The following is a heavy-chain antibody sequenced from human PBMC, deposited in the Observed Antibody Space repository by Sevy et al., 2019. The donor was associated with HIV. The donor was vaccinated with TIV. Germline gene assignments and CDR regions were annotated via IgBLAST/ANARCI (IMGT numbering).Heavy chain of an antibody. CDR3: AKAGIAVGGTFDLFYFDY. D-gene: IGHD6-19*01. J-gene: IGHJ4*02. CDR1: GFTFSSYA. Sequence: GGSLRLSCAASGFTFSSYAMSWVHQAPGKGLEWVSFISSRGGSTYYADSVKGRFTISRDNSKNTLYLQLNSLSAEDTAIYFCAKAGIAVGGTFDLFYFDYWGQGTLVTVSS. CDR2: ISSRGGST. V-gene: IGHV3-23*01.